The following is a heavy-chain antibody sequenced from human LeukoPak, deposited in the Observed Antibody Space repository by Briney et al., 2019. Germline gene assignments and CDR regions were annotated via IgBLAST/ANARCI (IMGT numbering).Heavy chain of an antibody. V-gene: IGHV3-66*01. CDR2: IYSGGST. CDR3: AKEQQWLGLNFDY. CDR1: GFTVSSNY. J-gene: IGHJ4*02. D-gene: IGHD6-19*01. Sequence: GGSLRLSCAASGFTVSSNYMSWVRQAPGKGLEWVSVIYSGGSTYYADSVKGRFTISRDNSKNSLYLQMNSLRAEDTAVYYCAKEQQWLGLNFDYWGQGTLVTVSS.